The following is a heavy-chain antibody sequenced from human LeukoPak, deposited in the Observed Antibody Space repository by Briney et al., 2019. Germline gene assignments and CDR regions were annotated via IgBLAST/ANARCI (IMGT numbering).Heavy chain of an antibody. CDR2: ISGSGGNT. CDR3: ANSILVAAPMDV. J-gene: IGHJ6*02. CDR1: GFTISSYA. D-gene: IGHD2-15*01. V-gene: IGHV3-23*01. Sequence: HPGGSLRLSCAASGFTISSYAMNWVRQAPGKGLEWVSVISGSGGNTHYADSMKGRFTISRDNSKNTLYLQMNSLRAEDTAVYYCANSILVAAPMDVWGQGTTVTVSS.